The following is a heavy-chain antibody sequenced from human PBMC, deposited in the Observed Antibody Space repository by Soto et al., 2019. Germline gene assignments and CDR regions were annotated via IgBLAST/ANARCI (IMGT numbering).Heavy chain of an antibody. CDR3: ARGMTPPGAPAWYYFDS. Sequence: ETLSLTCSVSGASIAGSSYWSWIRQPAGKGLEWIGRFSLSGTTNYSPSLRSRVTMSADVSKNQFSLRLTSVTAADTALYYCARGMTPPGAPAWYYFDSWGQGTLVTVSS. J-gene: IGHJ4*02. CDR1: GASIAGSSY. CDR2: FSLSGTT. V-gene: IGHV4-4*07. D-gene: IGHD2-8*02.